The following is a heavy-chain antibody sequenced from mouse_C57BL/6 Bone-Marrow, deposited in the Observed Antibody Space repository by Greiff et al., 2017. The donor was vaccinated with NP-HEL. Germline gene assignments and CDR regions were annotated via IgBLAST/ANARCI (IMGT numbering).Heavy chain of an antibody. J-gene: IGHJ3*01. Sequence: DVHLVESGGDLVKPGGSLKLSCAASGFTFSSYGMSWVRQTPDKRLEWVATISSGGSYTYYPDSVKGRFTISRDNAKNTLYLQMSSLKSEDTAMYYCARGLLGTWFAYWGQGTLVTVSA. V-gene: IGHV5-6*01. CDR2: ISSGGSYT. D-gene: IGHD3-1*01. CDR3: ARGLLGTWFAY. CDR1: GFTFSSYG.